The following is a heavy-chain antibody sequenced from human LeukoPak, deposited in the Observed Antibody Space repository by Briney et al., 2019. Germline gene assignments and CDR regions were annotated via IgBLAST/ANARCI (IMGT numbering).Heavy chain of an antibody. CDR1: GFTFSTYA. Sequence: GGSLRLSCAASGFTFSTYAMSWVRQAPGKGLEWVSLIGGSDGRTRYADSVKGRFTISRDNSKNPLYLEMNSLRAEDTAVYYCAKDSSSYDWGYMDVWGKGNTVTISS. J-gene: IGHJ6*03. D-gene: IGHD3-22*01. CDR2: IGGSDGRT. V-gene: IGHV3-23*01. CDR3: AKDSSSYDWGYMDV.